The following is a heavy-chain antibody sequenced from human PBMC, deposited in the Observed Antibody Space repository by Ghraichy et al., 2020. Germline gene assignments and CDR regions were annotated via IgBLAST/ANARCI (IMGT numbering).Heavy chain of an antibody. V-gene: IGHV4-34*01. Sequence: SQTLSLTCAVYGGSFSGYYWSWIRQPPGKGLEWIGEINHSGSTNYNPSLKSRVTISVDTSKNQFSLKLSSVTAADTAVYYCARERLRVPAEPWGQGTLVTVSS. D-gene: IGHD5-12*01. CDR3: ARERLRVPAEP. CDR2: INHSGST. CDR1: GGSFSGYY. J-gene: IGHJ5*02.